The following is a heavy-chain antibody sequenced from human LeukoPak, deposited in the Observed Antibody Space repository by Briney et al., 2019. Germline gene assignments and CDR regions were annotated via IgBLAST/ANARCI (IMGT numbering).Heavy chain of an antibody. Sequence: GGSLRLSCAASGFTFSSYAMSWVREAPARGLEWVSSLRGNGDTFYADSVKGRFTLSRDESRNTVYLQLNNLRVEDTAVYYCAEASWVSNADAVLWGQGTVVTVSS. CDR2: LRGNGDT. CDR1: GFTFSSYA. CDR3: AEASWVSNADAVL. V-gene: IGHV3-23*01. J-gene: IGHJ4*02. D-gene: IGHD1-1*01.